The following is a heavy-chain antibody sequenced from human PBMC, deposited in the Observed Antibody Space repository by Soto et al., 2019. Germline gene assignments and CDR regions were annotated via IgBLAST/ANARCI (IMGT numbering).Heavy chain of an antibody. CDR1: GYTFTNFG. J-gene: IGHJ4*02. CDR2: ITPYNGNA. Sequence: QVHLVQSGAVVENPGASVKVSCKASGYTFTNFGINWVRQAPGQGLEWMGWITPYNGNANYPKKHQERLTIPTDTSTNTAYLELRSLRSDDTAVYFCARARMFSGAHHDYWGQGTRVTVSS. CDR3: ARARMFSGAHHDY. D-gene: IGHD1-26*01. V-gene: IGHV1-18*04.